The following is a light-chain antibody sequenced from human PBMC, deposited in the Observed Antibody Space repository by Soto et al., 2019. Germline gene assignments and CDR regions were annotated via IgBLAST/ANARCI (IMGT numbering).Light chain of an antibody. CDR3: QQYGALPPT. J-gene: IGKJ1*01. V-gene: IGKV3-20*01. CDR1: QSVVNYQ. Sequence: EVVLTQSPGTLSLSPGERATLSCRTSQSVVNYQLAWYRQKPGQAPRLLIYNTFHRATGIPDRLSGTGSETDFTLTISRLEPEDFAVYHCQQYGALPPTFGQGTRVEIK. CDR2: NTF.